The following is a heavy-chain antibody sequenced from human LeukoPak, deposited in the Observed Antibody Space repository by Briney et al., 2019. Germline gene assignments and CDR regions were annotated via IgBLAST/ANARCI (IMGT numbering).Heavy chain of an antibody. D-gene: IGHD3-10*01. J-gene: IGHJ4*02. V-gene: IGHV1-24*01. Sequence: ASVKVSCKVSGYTLTGLSMHWVRQAPGKGLEWMGGFDPEDGETIYAQKFQGRVTMTEDTSTDTAYMELSSLRSEDTAVYYCAKPTYYYGSGSYFDYWGQGTLVTVSS. CDR1: GYTLTGLS. CDR2: FDPEDGET. CDR3: AKPTYYYGSGSYFDY.